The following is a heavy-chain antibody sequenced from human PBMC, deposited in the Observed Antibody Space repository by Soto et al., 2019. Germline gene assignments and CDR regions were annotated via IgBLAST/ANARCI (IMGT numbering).Heavy chain of an antibody. J-gene: IGHJ3*02. Sequence: EVQLVESGGGLVKPGGSLRLSCAASGFTFSSYSMNWVRQAPGKGLELVSSISSSSSYIYYADSVKGRFTISRDNAKNSLPLQMNSLRAEDTAVYYWARDWGGDLKAFEIWGQGTMVTVSS. V-gene: IGHV3-21*01. CDR3: ARDWGGDLKAFEI. CDR1: GFTFSSYS. D-gene: IGHD3-16*01. CDR2: ISSSSSYI.